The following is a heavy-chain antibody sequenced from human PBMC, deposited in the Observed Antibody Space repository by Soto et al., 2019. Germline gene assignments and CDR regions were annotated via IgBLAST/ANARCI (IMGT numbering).Heavy chain of an antibody. V-gene: IGHV4-34*01. CDR3: ARTGITGTTGTDY. D-gene: IGHD1-7*01. CDR2: INHSGST. Sequence: LSLTCAVYGGSFSGYYWSWIRQPPGKGLEWIGEINHSGSTNYNPSLKSRVTISVDTSKNQFSLKLSSVTAADTAVYYCARTGITGTTGTDYWGQGTLVTVSS. J-gene: IGHJ4*02. CDR1: GGSFSGYY.